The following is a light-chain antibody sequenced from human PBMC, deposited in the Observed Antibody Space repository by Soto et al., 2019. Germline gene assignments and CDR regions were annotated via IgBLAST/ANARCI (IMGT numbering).Light chain of an antibody. Sequence: QSALTQPASVSGSPGQSITISCTGTSSDVGGYNYVSWYQQHPGKAPKLMIYDVSNRPSGVSNRFSGSKSGNTASLTISGLQAEDEANYYCISYTSSSTGVVFGGGTKLTVL. CDR1: SSDVGGYNY. V-gene: IGLV2-14*01. CDR2: DVS. CDR3: ISYTSSSTGVV. J-gene: IGLJ2*01.